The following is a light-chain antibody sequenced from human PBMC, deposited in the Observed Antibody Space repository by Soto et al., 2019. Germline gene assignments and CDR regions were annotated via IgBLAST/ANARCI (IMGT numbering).Light chain of an antibody. CDR3: QVWDSSSDRSYV. CDR2: YDS. J-gene: IGLJ1*01. V-gene: IGLV3-21*04. Sequence: YELTQPPSVSVAPGETARITCGGNNIGSKTVHWYQQKPGQAPVLVIYYDSRRSSGIPERFSGSNSANTATLTISRVEAGDEADYYCQVWDSSSDRSYVFGTGTKVTVL. CDR1: NIGSKT.